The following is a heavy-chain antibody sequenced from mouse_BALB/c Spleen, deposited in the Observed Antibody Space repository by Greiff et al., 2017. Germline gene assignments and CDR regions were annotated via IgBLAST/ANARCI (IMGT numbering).Heavy chain of an antibody. Sequence: QVHVKQSGPGLVAPSQSLSITCTVSGFSLTSYGVHWVRQPPGKGLEWLGVIWAGGSTNYNSALMSRLSISKDNSKSQVFLKMNSLQTDDTAMYYCARDQLGLRYYAMDYWGQGTSVTVSS. CDR1: GFSLTSYG. CDR2: IWAGGST. D-gene: IGHD3-1*01. V-gene: IGHV2-9*02. J-gene: IGHJ4*01. CDR3: ARDQLGLRYYAMDY.